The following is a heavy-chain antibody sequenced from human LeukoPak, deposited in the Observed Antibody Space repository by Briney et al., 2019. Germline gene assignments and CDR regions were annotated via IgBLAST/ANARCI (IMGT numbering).Heavy chain of an antibody. Sequence: ASVKVSCKASGYTFTSYGISWVRQAPGQGLEWMGWISAYNGDTNYAQKLQGRVTMTTDTSTSTAYMELRSLRSEDTAVYYCARDYYDSSGMYYFDYWGQGTLVTVSS. CDR2: ISAYNGDT. CDR3: ARDYYDSSGMYYFDY. J-gene: IGHJ4*02. CDR1: GYTFTSYG. D-gene: IGHD3-22*01. V-gene: IGHV1-18*01.